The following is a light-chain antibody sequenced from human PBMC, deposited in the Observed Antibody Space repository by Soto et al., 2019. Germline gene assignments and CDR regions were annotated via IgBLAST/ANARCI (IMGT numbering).Light chain of an antibody. J-gene: IGLJ3*02. V-gene: IGLV1-40*01. CDR1: SSNIGAGYD. CDR2: GNS. CDR3: PSYDSSLSGWV. Sequence: QSVLTQPPSVSGAPGQRVTISCTGSSSNIGAGYDVHWYQQLPGTAPKLLIQGNSNRPSGVPDRFSGSKSGTSASLAITGLQAEDEADYYCPSYDSSLSGWVFGGGTKLTVL.